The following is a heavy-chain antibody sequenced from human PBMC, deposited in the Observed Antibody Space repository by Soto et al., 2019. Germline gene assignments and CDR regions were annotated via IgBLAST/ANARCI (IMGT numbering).Heavy chain of an antibody. CDR2: INPNSGGT. J-gene: IGHJ6*02. CDR3: ARELLSCPGRSRCPPYYYYYCLDV. V-gene: IGHV1-2*04. Sequence: GASVKVSCKASGYNFTGYYMHWVRQAPGQGLEWMGWINPNSGGTNYAQKFQGWVTMTRDTSISTAYMELSRLRADDTAVYYCARELLSCPGRSRCPPYYYYYCLDVWGQLPTFTVSS. CDR1: GYNFTGYY. D-gene: IGHD2-15*01.